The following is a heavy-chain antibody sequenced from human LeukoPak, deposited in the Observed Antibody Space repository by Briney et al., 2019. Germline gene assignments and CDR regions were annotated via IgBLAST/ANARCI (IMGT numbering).Heavy chain of an antibody. CDR3: AKDGNWARFEN. V-gene: IGHV3-30*18. CDR2: ISYDGSNK. CDR1: GFTFSSYS. D-gene: IGHD7-27*01. Sequence: GGSLRLSCAASGFTFSSYSMNWVRQAPGKGLEWVAIISYDGSNKYYTDSVKGRFTISRDNSKNTLYLQMNSPRAEDTAAYYCAKDGNWARFENWGQGTLVTVSS. J-gene: IGHJ4*02.